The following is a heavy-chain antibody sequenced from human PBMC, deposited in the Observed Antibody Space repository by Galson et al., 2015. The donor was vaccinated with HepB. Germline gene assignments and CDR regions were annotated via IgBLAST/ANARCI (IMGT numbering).Heavy chain of an antibody. D-gene: IGHD6-13*01. J-gene: IGHJ4*02. CDR2: IIPILGIA. CDR1: GGTFSSYT. Sequence: QSGAEVKKPGQSLKMSCKASGGTFSSYTISWVRQAPGQGLEWMGRIIPILGIANYAQKFQGRVTITADKSTSTAYMELSSLRSEDTAVYYCARDSAAAGTPSKLDYWGQGTLVTVSS. CDR3: ARDSAAAGTPSKLDY. V-gene: IGHV1-69*04.